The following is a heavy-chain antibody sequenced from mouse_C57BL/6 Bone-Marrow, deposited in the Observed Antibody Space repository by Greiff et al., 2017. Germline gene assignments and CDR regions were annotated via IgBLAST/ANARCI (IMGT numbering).Heavy chain of an antibody. V-gene: IGHV1-42*01. CDR2: INPSTGGT. Sequence: EVQVVESGPELVKPGASVKISCKASGYSFTGYYMNWVKQSPEKSLEWIGEINPSTGGTTYNQKFKAKATLTVDKSSSTAYMQLKSLTSEDSAVYYCARNEGGGYFDVWGTGTTVTVSS. CDR3: ARNEGGGYFDV. J-gene: IGHJ1*03. CDR1: GYSFTGYY.